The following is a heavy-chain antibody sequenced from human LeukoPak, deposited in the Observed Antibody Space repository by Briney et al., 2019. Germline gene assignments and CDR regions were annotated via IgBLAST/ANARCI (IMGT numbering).Heavy chain of an antibody. J-gene: IGHJ4*02. CDR2: IYYSVTT. Sequence: EWIGYIYYSVTTIYNPSLKSRVTISVDPSQNQFSLNLSSVTAADTAVYYCARREYSYGWYYWGQGTLVTVSS. D-gene: IGHD5-18*01. CDR3: ARREYSYGWYY. V-gene: IGHV4-59*08.